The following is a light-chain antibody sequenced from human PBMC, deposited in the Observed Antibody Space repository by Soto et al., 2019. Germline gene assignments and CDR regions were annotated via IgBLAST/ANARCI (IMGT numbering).Light chain of an antibody. CDR3: QQYDDLPS. Sequence: ERVMTKSPATLSVSPGERATLSCRSSQSVSSNLAWYQQKPGQAPRLLIYDASNRATGIPDRFSGSGSGTDFTLTISSLEPEDFAFYYCQQYDDLPSFGQGTKVDIK. CDR1: QSVSSN. J-gene: IGKJ1*01. CDR2: DAS. V-gene: IGKV3D-15*01.